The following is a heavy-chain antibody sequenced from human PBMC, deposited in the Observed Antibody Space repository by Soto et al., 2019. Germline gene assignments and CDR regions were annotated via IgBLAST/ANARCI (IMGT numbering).Heavy chain of an antibody. Sequence: GGSLRLSCAASGFTFSSYGMHWVRQAPGKGLEWVAVISYDGSNKYYADSVKGRFTISRDNSKNTLYLQMNSLRAEDTAVYYCAKDLVVAPPSPFDYWGQGTLVTVSS. CDR2: ISYDGSNK. D-gene: IGHD2-8*02. CDR1: GFTFSSYG. V-gene: IGHV3-30*18. J-gene: IGHJ4*02. CDR3: AKDLVVAPPSPFDY.